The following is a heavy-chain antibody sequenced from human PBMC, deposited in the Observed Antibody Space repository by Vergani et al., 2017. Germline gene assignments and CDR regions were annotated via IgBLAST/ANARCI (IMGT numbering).Heavy chain of an antibody. D-gene: IGHD2/OR15-2a*01. CDR1: GFTFSNSA. CDR3: VKEKIDLVSYFFDS. Sequence: EVHLLESGGGLVQSGGSLRLSCAASGFTFSNSAVSWVRQAPGRGLAWVSRISGPGLSTYYADSVKGRFSISRDNSKNTMFLQMHSLRAEDTAIYYCVKEKIDLVSYFFDSWGHGILVTVSS. J-gene: IGHJ4*01. V-gene: IGHV3-23*01. CDR2: ISGPGLST.